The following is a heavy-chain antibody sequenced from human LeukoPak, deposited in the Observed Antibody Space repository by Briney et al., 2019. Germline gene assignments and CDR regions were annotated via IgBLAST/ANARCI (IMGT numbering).Heavy chain of an antibody. CDR3: ARRLNFGYSGYDFYFDY. Sequence: SETLSLTCAVYGGSFSGYYWSWIRQPPGKGLEWIGEINHSGSTNYNPSLKSRVTISVDTPKNQFSLKLSSVTAADTAVYYCARRLNFGYSGYDFYFDYWGQGTLVTVSS. J-gene: IGHJ4*02. CDR1: GGSFSGYY. CDR2: INHSGST. D-gene: IGHD5-12*01. V-gene: IGHV4-34*01.